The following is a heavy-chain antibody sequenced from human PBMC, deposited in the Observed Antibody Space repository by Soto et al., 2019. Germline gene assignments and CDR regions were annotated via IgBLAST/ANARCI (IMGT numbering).Heavy chain of an antibody. CDR2: ISPYNGHT. CDR3: ARDLTIVPATHPRLENYGMDV. Sequence: QVQLVQSAGEVTKPGASVKVSCKASGYSFTSYGISWVRRAPGQGLEWMGWISPYNGHTQFVQRFQGRVTMTTDTSTKTAYMELRNLRSDDTAHYYCARDLTIVPATHPRLENYGMDVWGQGTTVIVSS. CDR1: GYSFTSYG. J-gene: IGHJ6*02. V-gene: IGHV1-18*01. D-gene: IGHD2-2*01.